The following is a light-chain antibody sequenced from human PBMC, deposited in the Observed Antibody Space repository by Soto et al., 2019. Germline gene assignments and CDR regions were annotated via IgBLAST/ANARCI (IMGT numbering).Light chain of an antibody. V-gene: IGLV2-14*01. CDR1: SSDIGIYKY. Sequence: QSVLTQPASVSGSPGQSIAISCTGSSSDIGIYKYVSWYQQHPGKVPKLIIYEVTNRPSGVSNRFSGSKSGNTASLTISGLQAEDEADYYCSSYTGSYIYVFATGTKVTVL. CDR2: EVT. J-gene: IGLJ1*01. CDR3: SSYTGSYIYV.